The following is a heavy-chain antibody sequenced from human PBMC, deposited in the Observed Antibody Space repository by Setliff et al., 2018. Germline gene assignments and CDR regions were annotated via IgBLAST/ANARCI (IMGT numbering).Heavy chain of an antibody. J-gene: IGHJ5*02. CDR1: GVSVNSLTW. Sequence: TLSLTCSVSGVSVNSLTWWSWVRQSPGKGLEWIGHIYHDGNTKSYPSVHFNPSLKSRVTMSVDKSKNHFSLELTSVTAADTAVYYCARGGGGYHAASWGQGILVTVSS. D-gene: IGHD2-2*01. CDR2: IYHDGNT. V-gene: IGHV4-4*02. CDR3: ARGGGGYHAAS.